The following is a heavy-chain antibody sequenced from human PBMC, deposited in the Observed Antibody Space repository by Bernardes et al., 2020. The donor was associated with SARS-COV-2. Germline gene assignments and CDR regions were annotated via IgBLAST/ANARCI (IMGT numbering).Heavy chain of an antibody. V-gene: IGHV3-48*01. CDR2: ISSSISSL. Sequence: GSLRLSCAASGFRFSAFSMSWVRLAPGKGLEWIAYISSSISSLSYADSVSGRFTISRDNAKSSCYLHMKSLRVEDTAVYYCAREGDFLNGVTVLGFDSWGQGTLVTVSS. J-gene: IGHJ4*02. CDR3: AREGDFLNGVTVLGFDS. CDR1: GFRFSAFS. D-gene: IGHD3-10*01.